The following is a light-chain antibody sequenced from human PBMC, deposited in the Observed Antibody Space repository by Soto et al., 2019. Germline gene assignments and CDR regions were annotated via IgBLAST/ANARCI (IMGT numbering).Light chain of an antibody. CDR3: QQYGISTT. Sequence: EIVLTQSPGTLSLSPGERATLSCRSSHSVSSNYLAWYQQKPGQAHRLLIYDVSSRATGIPDRFSGSGYGTDFTLTISRLEPVVFAVYYCQQYGISTTFGQGTKVEIK. J-gene: IGKJ1*01. CDR1: HSVSSNY. V-gene: IGKV3-20*01. CDR2: DVS.